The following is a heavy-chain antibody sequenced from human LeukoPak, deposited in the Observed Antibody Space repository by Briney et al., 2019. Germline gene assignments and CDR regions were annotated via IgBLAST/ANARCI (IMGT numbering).Heavy chain of an antibody. CDR1: GFTFSSYG. CDR3: SRPNCSSTSCYIDY. Sequence: GRSLRLSCSASGFTFSSYGMHWVRQAPGKGLEWVAVIWYDGSNKYYADSVKGRFTISRDNSKNTLYLQMNSLRAEDTAVYYCSRPNCSSTSCYIDYWGQGTLVTVSS. J-gene: IGHJ4*02. V-gene: IGHV3-33*01. D-gene: IGHD2-2*02. CDR2: IWYDGSNK.